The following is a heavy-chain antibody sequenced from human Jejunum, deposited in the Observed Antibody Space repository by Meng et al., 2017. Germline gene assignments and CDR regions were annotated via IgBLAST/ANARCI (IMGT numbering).Heavy chain of an antibody. V-gene: IGHV6-1*01. CDR1: GDSVSSNSAA. J-gene: IGHJ2*01. CDR3: ARVRTGDRRYFDF. D-gene: IGHD7-27*01. CDR2: TYYRSKWFN. Sequence: VQLQQQGPVLVKPSRTLSLTCGISGDSVSSNSAAWSWIRQSPSRGLEWLGRTYYRSKWFNDYAVSVKSRITINPDTSKNQFSLQLNSVTPEDTAVYFCARVRTGDRRYFDFWGPGTLVTVSS.